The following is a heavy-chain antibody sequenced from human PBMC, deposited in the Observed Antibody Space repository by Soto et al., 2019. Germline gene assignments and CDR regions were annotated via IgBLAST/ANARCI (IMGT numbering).Heavy chain of an antibody. CDR1: GFTFA. J-gene: IGHJ4*02. CDR3: AKDHTPPTSWYYFDY. CDR2: ISGSGGGT. V-gene: IGHV3-23*01. D-gene: IGHD2-2*01. Sequence: EVQLLESGGDLVQPGGSLRLSCAASGFTFAMSWVRQAPGKGLEWVSGISGSGGGTYYADSVKGRFTISRDNSRNTLYLQMNSLRAEDTAVYYCAKDHTPPTSWYYFDYWGQGTLVTVSS.